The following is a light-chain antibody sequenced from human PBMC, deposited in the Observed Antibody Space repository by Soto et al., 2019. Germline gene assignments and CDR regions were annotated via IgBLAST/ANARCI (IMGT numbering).Light chain of an antibody. CDR1: QIITTY. CDR2: DAS. V-gene: IGKV1-39*01. J-gene: IGKJ4*01. CDR3: QQSYTTPLT. Sequence: DIQMTQSPFSLSASVGDRVTITCLASQIITTYLNWYQQKPGKAPKLLIYDASTLQTGVPSRFSGSASGTDFTLTISSLQPEYLATYYCQQSYTTPLTFGGGTKLEIK.